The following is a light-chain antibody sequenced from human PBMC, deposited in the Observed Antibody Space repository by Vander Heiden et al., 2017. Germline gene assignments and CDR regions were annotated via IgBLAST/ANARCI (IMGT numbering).Light chain of an antibody. CDR2: GKN. J-gene: IGLJ3*02. CDR3: AAWDDSLNGV. V-gene: IGLV1-44*01. Sequence: QSVLTQPPSASGTPGQRVTISCSGSSSNIGSNTVNWYQQLPGTAPKLLIYGKNHRPSGVPDRFSGSKSGNSASLTISGLQSEDEADYYCAAWDDSLNGVFGGGTKLTVL. CDR1: SSNIGSNT.